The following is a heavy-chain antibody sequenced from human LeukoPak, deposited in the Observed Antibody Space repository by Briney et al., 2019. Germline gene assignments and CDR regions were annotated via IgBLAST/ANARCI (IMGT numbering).Heavy chain of an antibody. CDR3: ARGYSALDY. V-gene: IGHV3-48*02. CDR1: GFTFSSYG. D-gene: IGHD6-13*01. Sequence: GWSLRLSCPASGFTFSSYGMHWVRQAPGKGLEWVSYISSNSITIYYADSVKGRFTISRDSAKNSLYLQMNSLRDEDTAVYYCARGYSALDYWGQGTLVTVSS. CDR2: ISSNSITI. J-gene: IGHJ4*02.